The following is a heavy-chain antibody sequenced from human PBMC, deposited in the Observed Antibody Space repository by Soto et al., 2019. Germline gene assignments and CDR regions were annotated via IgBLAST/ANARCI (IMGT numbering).Heavy chain of an antibody. J-gene: IGHJ6*03. CDR2: INHSGST. V-gene: IGHV4-34*01. Sequence: SETLSLTCAVYGGSFSGYYLSWIRQPPGKGLEWIGEINHSGSTNYNPSLKSRVTISVDTSKNQFSLKLSSVTAADTAVYYCAVDFQKENCSSTSCYRFYYYYMDVWGKGTTVTVSS. CDR3: AVDFQKENCSSTSCYRFYYYYMDV. CDR1: GGSFSGYY. D-gene: IGHD2-2*01.